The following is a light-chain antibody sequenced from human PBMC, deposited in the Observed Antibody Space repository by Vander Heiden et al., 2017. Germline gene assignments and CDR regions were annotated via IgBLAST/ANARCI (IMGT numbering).Light chain of an antibody. V-gene: IGLV3-25*03. J-gene: IGLJ3*02. CDR3: QSADSSGTWV. CDR1: ALQKQY. Sequence: SYELTPPPSVSVSPGQTARITCSGDALQKQYAYWYQQKPGQAPVLVIYKDSERPAGIPERFSGSSSGTTVTLTISGVQAEDEADYYCQSADSSGTWVFGGGTKLTVL. CDR2: KDS.